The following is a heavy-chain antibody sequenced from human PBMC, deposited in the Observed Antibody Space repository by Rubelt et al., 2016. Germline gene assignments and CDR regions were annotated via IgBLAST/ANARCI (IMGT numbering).Heavy chain of an antibody. CDR3: VRSLRGSNYQTRFDY. CDR2: ITSTRRSI. D-gene: IGHD1-7*01. V-gene: IGHV3-48*04. CDR1: GFTFRSYW. Sequence: ELQLVESGGGLVQPGGSLRLSCAASGFTFRSYWMHWVRQSPGNGLEWVSYITSTRRSIYYTDSVKGRITISRDHAKNSLYRQVKSLRAEDAAVYYCVRSLRGSNYQTRFDYWGQGNRVTVSS. J-gene: IGHJ4*02.